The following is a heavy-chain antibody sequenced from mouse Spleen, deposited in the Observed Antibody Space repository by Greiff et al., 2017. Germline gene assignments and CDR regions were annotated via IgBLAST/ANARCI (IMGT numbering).Heavy chain of an antibody. Sequence: QVQLQQSGPELVKPGASVTISCKASGYAFSSSWMNWVKQRPGKGLEWIGRIYPGDGDTNYNGKFKGKATLTADKSSSTAYMQLSSLTSEDSAVYFCARSLYMTTKGFAYWGQGTLVTVSA. CDR3: ARSLYMTTKGFAY. J-gene: IGHJ3*01. D-gene: IGHD1-2*01. V-gene: IGHV1-82*01. CDR1: GYAFSSSW. CDR2: IYPGDGDT.